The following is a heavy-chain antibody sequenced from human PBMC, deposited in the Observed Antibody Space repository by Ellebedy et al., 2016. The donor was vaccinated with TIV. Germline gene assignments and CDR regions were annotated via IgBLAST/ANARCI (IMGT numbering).Heavy chain of an antibody. CDR2: FSYTGST. V-gene: IGHV4-59*08. CDR1: GASISSYS. CDR3: ARRKVRSGPASDY. D-gene: IGHD3-10*01. Sequence: MPGGSLRLSCTVSGASISSYSWAWIRQPPGMGLDYIGYFSYTGSTNYSPSLNSRVSISVDTSKNQFSLKLSSVTAADTAVYYCARRKVRSGPASDYWGQGTLVTVSS. J-gene: IGHJ4*02.